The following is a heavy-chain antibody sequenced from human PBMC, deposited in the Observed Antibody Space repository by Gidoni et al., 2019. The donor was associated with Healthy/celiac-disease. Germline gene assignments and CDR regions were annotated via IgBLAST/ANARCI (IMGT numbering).Heavy chain of an antibody. J-gene: IGHJ5*02. CDR1: GFTFSSYA. CDR3: ASDWQLSFDP. Sequence: QVQLVESGGGVVQPGRSLRLSCSASGFTFSSYALHWVRQAPGKGLEWVAVISYDGSNKYYADSVKGRFTISRDNSKNTLYLQMNSLRAEDTAVYYCASDWQLSFDPWGQGTLVTVSS. D-gene: IGHD1-1*01. V-gene: IGHV3-30-3*01. CDR2: ISYDGSNK.